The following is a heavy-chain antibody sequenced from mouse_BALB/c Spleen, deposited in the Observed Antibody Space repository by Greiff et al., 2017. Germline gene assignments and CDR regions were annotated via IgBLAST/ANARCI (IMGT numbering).Heavy chain of an antibody. Sequence: EVQLQESGPGLVKPSQSLSLTCTVTGYSITSDYAWNWIRQFPGNKLEWMGYISYSGSTSYNPSLKSRISITRDTSKNQFFLQLNSVTTEDTATYYCARGGNYDVAMDYWGQGTSVTVSS. CDR3: ARGGNYDVAMDY. V-gene: IGHV3-2*02. D-gene: IGHD2-4*01. CDR2: ISYSGST. CDR1: GYSITSDYA. J-gene: IGHJ4*01.